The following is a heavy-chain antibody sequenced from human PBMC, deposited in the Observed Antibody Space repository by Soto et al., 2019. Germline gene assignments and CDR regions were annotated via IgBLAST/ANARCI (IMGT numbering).Heavy chain of an antibody. CDR3: ARDPAVAGPYYYYYYGMDV. V-gene: IGHV1-18*01. CDR1: GYTFTSYG. CDR2: ISAYNGNT. D-gene: IGHD6-19*01. J-gene: IGHJ6*02. Sequence: VPLVQSGAEVKKPGASVKVSCKAPGYTFTSYGISWVRQAPGQGLEWMGWISAYNGNTNYAQKLQGRVTMTTDTSTSTAYMELRSLRSDDTAVYYCARDPAVAGPYYYYYYGMDVWGQGTTVTVSS.